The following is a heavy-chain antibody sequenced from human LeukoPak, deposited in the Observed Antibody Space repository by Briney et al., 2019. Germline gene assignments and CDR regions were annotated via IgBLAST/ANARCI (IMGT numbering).Heavy chain of an antibody. CDR2: INTSGST. Sequence: PSETLSLTCTVSGGFLSSYYWSWIRQPPGKGLEWIGHINTSGSTNYSPSLKSRVTISVDTSKNQLSLRLSSVTAADTAVYYCARRRYSYGFNYGMDVWGQGTTVTVSS. CDR1: GGFLSSYY. J-gene: IGHJ6*02. CDR3: ARRRYSYGFNYGMDV. V-gene: IGHV4-4*08. D-gene: IGHD5-18*01.